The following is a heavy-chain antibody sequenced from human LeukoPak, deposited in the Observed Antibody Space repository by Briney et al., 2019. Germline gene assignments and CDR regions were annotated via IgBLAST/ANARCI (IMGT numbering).Heavy chain of an antibody. V-gene: IGHV1-2*02. CDR2: INPNSGGT. CDR1: GYTFTGYY. CDR3: TRETSSRYFDY. Sequence: AASVKVTCKASGYTFTGYYMHWVRQAPGQGLEWMGWINPNSGGTHYAQKFQDRATMTRDTSISTAYMELNSLRSDDTAVYYCTRETSSRYFDYWGQGTLVTVSS. J-gene: IGHJ4*02.